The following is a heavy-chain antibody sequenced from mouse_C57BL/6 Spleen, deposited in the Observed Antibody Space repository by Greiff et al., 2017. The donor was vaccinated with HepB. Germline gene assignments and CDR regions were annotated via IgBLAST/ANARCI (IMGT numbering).Heavy chain of an antibody. V-gene: IGHV3-6*01. CDR2: ISYDGSN. CDR1: GYSITSGYY. CDR3: ARVRTTVVAKYCDV. Sequence: VQLKESGPGLVKPSQSLSLTCSVTGYSITSGYYWNWIRQYPGNKLEWMGYISYDGSNNYNPSLKNRISITRDTSKNQFFLKLNSVTTEDTATYYGARVRTTVVAKYCDVWGTGTTVTVSS. J-gene: IGHJ1*03. D-gene: IGHD1-1*01.